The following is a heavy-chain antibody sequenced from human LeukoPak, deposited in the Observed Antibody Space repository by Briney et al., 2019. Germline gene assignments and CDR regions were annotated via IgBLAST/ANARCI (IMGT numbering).Heavy chain of an antibody. Sequence: SETLSLTYTVSGGSISTYHWSWIRQPPGKGLEWIGYIYYSGSTNYNPSLKSRVTISLDTSKNQFSLKLNSVTAADTAMYYCAGSFSPNYYDLLDYWGQGTLVTVSS. CDR3: AGSFSPNYYDLLDY. V-gene: IGHV4-59*01. D-gene: IGHD3-22*01. CDR2: IYYSGST. J-gene: IGHJ4*02. CDR1: GGSISTYH.